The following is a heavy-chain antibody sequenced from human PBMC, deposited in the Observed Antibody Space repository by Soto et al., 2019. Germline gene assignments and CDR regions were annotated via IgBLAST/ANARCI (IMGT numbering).Heavy chain of an antibody. V-gene: IGHV3-74*01. CDR1: GFTFGNHW. J-gene: IGHJ5*02. CDR2: VISDGNTI. CDR3: ATAEVDH. Sequence: VSLRLSCAASGFTFGNHWMHWVRQAPGKGLEWVSRVISDGNTIDYADSVKGRFTVSRDNAKSTLYLQMNSLRAEDTAVYYCATAEVDHWGPGTLVTVSS.